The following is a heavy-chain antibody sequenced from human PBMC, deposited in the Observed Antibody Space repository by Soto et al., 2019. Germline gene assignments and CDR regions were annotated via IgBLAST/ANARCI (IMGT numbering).Heavy chain of an antibody. J-gene: IGHJ6*02. CDR2: ISGSGGST. CDR3: AKVITGTTYGMDV. V-gene: IGHV3-23*01. D-gene: IGHD1-7*01. Sequence: EVQLLESGGGLVQPGGSLRLSCAASGFTFSSYAMSWVRQAPGKGLEWVSAISGSGGSTYYADSVKGRFTISRDNSKNTLYLQMNSLTAEDTAVYYCAKVITGTTYGMDVWGQGTTVTVSS. CDR1: GFTFSSYA.